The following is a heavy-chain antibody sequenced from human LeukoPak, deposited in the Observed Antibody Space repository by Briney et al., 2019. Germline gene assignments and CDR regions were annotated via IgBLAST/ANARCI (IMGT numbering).Heavy chain of an antibody. D-gene: IGHD4-17*01. Sequence: GASVKVSCKASGGTFSSYAISWVRQAPGQGLEWMGGIIPIFGTANYAQKFQGRVTITTDESTSTAYTELSSLRSEDTAVYYCARGGYGDYVFDYWGQGTLVTVSS. J-gene: IGHJ4*02. CDR1: GGTFSSYA. V-gene: IGHV1-69*05. CDR2: IIPIFGTA. CDR3: ARGGYGDYVFDY.